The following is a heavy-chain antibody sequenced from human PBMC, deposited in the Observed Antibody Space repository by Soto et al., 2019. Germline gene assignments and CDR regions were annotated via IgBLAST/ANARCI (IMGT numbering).Heavy chain of an antibody. J-gene: IGHJ6*02. V-gene: IGHV1-69*13. CDR3: ARDLGFGYCSSTSCYFHALGYYYYGMDV. CDR1: GGTFSSYA. D-gene: IGHD2-2*03. CDR2: IIPIFGTA. Sequence: SVKVSFKASGGTFSSYAISWVRQAPGQGLEWMGGIIPIFGTANYAQKFQGRVTITADESTSTAYMELSSLRSEDTAVYYCARDLGFGYCSSTSCYFHALGYYYYGMDVWGQGTTVTVSS.